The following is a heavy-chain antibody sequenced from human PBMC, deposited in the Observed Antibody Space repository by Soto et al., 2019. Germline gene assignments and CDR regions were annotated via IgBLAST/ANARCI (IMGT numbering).Heavy chain of an antibody. J-gene: IGHJ3*01. CDR3: ARYRNFVFGDDAFDV. Sequence: QLQLQESGPGLVKPSETLSLTCTVSGDSISGSSYFWGWVRHPPGRGLESIGAIHYRGKTHYSPSLKSRVTIAVDTSRNQFSLELTSVTAADTATYYCARYRNFVFGDDAFDVWGQGTMVAVSS. D-gene: IGHD3-3*01. V-gene: IGHV4-39*01. CDR2: IHYRGKT. CDR1: GDSISGSSYF.